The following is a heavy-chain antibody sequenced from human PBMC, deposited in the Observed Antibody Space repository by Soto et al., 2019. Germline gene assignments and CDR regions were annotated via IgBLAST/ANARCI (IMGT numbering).Heavy chain of an antibody. Sequence: PGESLKISCKGSGYSFSSYWIVWVRQMPGKGLERMGTIYPGDSDTRYSPSFQGQVTISADKSISTAYLQWNSLKASDTAMYFCARNKGYCSSISCYGMDVWGQGAAVTVSS. D-gene: IGHD2-2*01. CDR3: ARNKGYCSSISCYGMDV. CDR1: GYSFSSYW. CDR2: IYPGDSDT. V-gene: IGHV5-51*01. J-gene: IGHJ6*02.